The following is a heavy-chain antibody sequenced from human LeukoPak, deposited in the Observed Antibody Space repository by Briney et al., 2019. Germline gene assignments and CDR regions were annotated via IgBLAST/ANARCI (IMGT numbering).Heavy chain of an antibody. CDR2: ISGSGGST. V-gene: IGHV3-23*01. CDR3: AKDTDGITMIVVVITLDV. J-gene: IGHJ6*02. CDR1: GFTFSSYA. D-gene: IGHD3-22*01. Sequence: GGSLRLSCAASGFTFSSYAMSWVRQAPGKGLEWVSAISGSGGSTYYADSVKGRFTISRDNSKNTLYLQMNSLRAEDTAVYYCAKDTDGITMIVVVITLDVWGQGTTVTVSS.